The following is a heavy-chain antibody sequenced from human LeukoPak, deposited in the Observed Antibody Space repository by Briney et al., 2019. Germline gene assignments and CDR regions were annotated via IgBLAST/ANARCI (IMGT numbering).Heavy chain of an antibody. V-gene: IGHV3-33*01. CDR2: IWYDGSNK. D-gene: IGHD5-12*01. J-gene: IGHJ4*02. Sequence: RAGGSLRLSCAASGFTFSSYGMHWVRQAPGKGLEWVAVIWYDGSNKYYADSVKGRFTISRDSSKNTLYLQVHSLRAEDTAVYYCARGRGFNPYYFDYWGQGTLVTVSS. CDR3: ARGRGFNPYYFDY. CDR1: GFTFSSYG.